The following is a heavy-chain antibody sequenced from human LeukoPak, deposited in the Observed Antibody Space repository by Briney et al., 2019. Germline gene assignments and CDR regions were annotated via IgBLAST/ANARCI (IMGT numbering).Heavy chain of an antibody. Sequence: ASVKVSCKASGYTFTSYGISWVRQAPGQGLEWMGWISAYNGNTNYAQKLQGRVTMTTDTSTSTAHMELRSLRSDDTAVYYCASQSGWETYFDYWGQGTLVTVSS. J-gene: IGHJ4*02. V-gene: IGHV1-18*01. CDR3: ASQSGWETYFDY. CDR2: ISAYNGNT. D-gene: IGHD6-19*01. CDR1: GYTFTSYG.